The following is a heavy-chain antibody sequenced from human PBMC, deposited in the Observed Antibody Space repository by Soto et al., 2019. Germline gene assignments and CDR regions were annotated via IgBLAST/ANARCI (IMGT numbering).Heavy chain of an antibody. Sequence: GSLRLSCTASGFTCSSYAMSWVRQATGKGLEWVSAISGSGGSTYYADSVKGRFTISRDNSKNTLYLQMNSLRAEDTAVYYCAKDTRIQLWTSYYFDYWGQGTLVTVSS. J-gene: IGHJ4*02. CDR3: AKDTRIQLWTSYYFDY. CDR2: ISGSGGST. D-gene: IGHD5-18*01. CDR1: GFTCSSYA. V-gene: IGHV3-23*01.